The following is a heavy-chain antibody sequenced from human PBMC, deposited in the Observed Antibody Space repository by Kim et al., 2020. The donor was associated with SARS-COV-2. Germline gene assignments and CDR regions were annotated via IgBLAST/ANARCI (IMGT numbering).Heavy chain of an antibody. CDR3: TREIRYFDWLFRSDYYYYGMDV. D-gene: IGHD3-9*01. CDR2: IRSKAYGGTT. V-gene: IGHV3-49*04. Sequence: GGSLRLSCKASGFTFGDYAMSWVRQAPGKGLEWVGFIRSKAYGGTTEYAASVKGRFTISRDDSKSIAYLQMNSLKTEDTAVYYCTREIRYFDWLFRSDYYYYGMDVWGQGTPVTVSS. J-gene: IGHJ6*02. CDR1: GFTFGDYA.